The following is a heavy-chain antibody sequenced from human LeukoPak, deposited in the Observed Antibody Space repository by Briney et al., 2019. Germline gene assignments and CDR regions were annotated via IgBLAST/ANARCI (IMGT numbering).Heavy chain of an antibody. D-gene: IGHD5-24*01. CDR2: IYYSGST. CDR3: ARASLRYRFDP. Sequence: SQTLSLTCTVSGGSISSGGYYWRWIRQHPGKGLEWIGYIYYSGSTYYNPSLKSRVTISVDTSKNQFSLKLSSVTAADTAVYYCARASLRYRFDPWGQGTLVTVSS. CDR1: GGSISSGGYY. J-gene: IGHJ5*02. V-gene: IGHV4-31*03.